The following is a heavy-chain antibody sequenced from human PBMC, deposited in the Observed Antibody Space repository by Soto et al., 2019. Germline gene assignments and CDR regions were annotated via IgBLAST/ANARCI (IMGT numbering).Heavy chain of an antibody. CDR3: AREAVARFRFDP. Sequence: GASVKVSCKASGGTFSSYAISWVRQAPGQGLEWMGGIIPIFGTANYAQKFQGRVTITADESTSTAYMELSSLRSEDTAVYYCAREAVARFRFDPWGQGTLVTVSS. D-gene: IGHD6-19*01. V-gene: IGHV1-69*13. CDR1: GGTFSSYA. J-gene: IGHJ5*02. CDR2: IIPIFGTA.